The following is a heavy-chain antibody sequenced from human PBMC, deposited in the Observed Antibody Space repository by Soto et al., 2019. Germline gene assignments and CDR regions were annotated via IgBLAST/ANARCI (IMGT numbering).Heavy chain of an antibody. J-gene: IGHJ3*02. CDR1: GGSISSGGYS. D-gene: IGHD5-12*01. V-gene: IGHV4-30-2*01. CDR3: ARAVAYGAFDI. Sequence: PSETLSLTCAVSGGSISSGGYSWSWIRQPPGKGLEWIGYIYHSGSTYYNPSLKSRVTISVDRSKNQFSLKLSSVTAADTAVYYCARAVAYGAFDIWGQGTTVTV. CDR2: IYHSGST.